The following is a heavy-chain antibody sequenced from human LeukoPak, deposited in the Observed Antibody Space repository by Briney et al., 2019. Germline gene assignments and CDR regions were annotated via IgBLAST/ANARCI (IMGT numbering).Heavy chain of an antibody. CDR1: GFTFSSYA. J-gene: IGHJ4*02. CDR2: ISGSGGST. V-gene: IGHV3-23*01. D-gene: IGHD1-26*01. CDR3: AKSLAGATPHLGY. Sequence: PAGGSLRLSCAASGFTFSSYAMSWVRQAPGKGLEWVSAISGSGGSTYYADSVKGRFTISRDNSKNTLYLQMNSLRAEDTAVYYCAKSLAGATPHLGYWGQGTLVTVSS.